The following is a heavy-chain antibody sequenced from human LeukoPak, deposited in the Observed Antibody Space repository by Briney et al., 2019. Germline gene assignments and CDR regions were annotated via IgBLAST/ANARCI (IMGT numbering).Heavy chain of an antibody. D-gene: IGHD3-3*01. CDR1: GASINSGNSY. J-gene: IGHJ4*02. V-gene: IGHV4-30-4*08. CDR2: IYYSGTT. CDR3: ARSPYFDFWAGYYDLDC. Sequence: SQTLSLTCTVSGASINSGNSYWGWIRQPPGKGLEWIGYIYYSGTTYYNPSLKSRVSMSVDTSENQFSLKLNSVTAADTAVYYCARSPYFDFWAGYYDLDCWGQGTLVTVSS.